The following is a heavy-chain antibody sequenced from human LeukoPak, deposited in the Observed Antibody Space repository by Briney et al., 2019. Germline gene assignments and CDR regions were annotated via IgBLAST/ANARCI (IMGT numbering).Heavy chain of an antibody. J-gene: IGHJ4*02. D-gene: IGHD5-12*01. Sequence: GGSLRLSCAASGFLFSNYWMSWVRQAQGKGLEWVANINLDGNGRFYVDSVKGRFTISRDNNKKSVYLQMNSLRAEDTAVYYCAKANSAYDYDYFDYWGQGTLVTVSS. CDR1: GFLFSNYW. CDR2: INLDGNGR. CDR3: AKANSAYDYDYFDY. V-gene: IGHV3-7*03.